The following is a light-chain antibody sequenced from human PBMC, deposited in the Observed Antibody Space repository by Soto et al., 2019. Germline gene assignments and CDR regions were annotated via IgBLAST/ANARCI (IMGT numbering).Light chain of an antibody. J-gene: IGKJ4*01. Sequence: EIVLTQSPGTLSLSPGERATLSCRASQSINNYLAWYQQKPGQAPRLLISDASNRATGIPARFSGSGSGTDFTLTISSLEPEDIAIYYCQQRSEWPLTFGGGTKVEIK. CDR3: QQRSEWPLT. V-gene: IGKV3-11*01. CDR2: DAS. CDR1: QSINNY.